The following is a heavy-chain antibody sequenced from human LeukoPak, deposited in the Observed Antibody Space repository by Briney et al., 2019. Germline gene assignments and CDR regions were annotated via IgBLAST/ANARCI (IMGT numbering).Heavy chain of an antibody. V-gene: IGHV3-23*01. J-gene: IGHJ4*02. CDR3: ANPVLRTGPL. Sequence: GGSLRLSCAASGFTFSSYAMSWVRQAPGKGLEWVSAISGSGGGTYYADSVKGRFTISRDNSKNTLYLQMNSLRAEVTAVYYCANPVLRTGPLWGQGTLVTVSS. D-gene: IGHD3-9*01. CDR2: ISGSGGGT. CDR1: GFTFSSYA.